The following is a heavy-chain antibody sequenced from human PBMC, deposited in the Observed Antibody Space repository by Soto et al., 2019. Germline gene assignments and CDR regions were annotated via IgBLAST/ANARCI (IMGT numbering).Heavy chain of an antibody. CDR1: GFTFPTYA. D-gene: IGHD3-22*01. CDR2: ISYDGSHT. Sequence: GSLRLSCAASGFTFPTYAMHWVRQAPGKGLEWVGVISYDGSHTDYADSVKGHLTISRDNSRNTLYLQMNSLGAEDTAVYYCASRMGEYFDSTGPRFFDYWGLGTLVTVSS. J-gene: IGHJ4*02. CDR3: ASRMGEYFDSTGPRFFDY. V-gene: IGHV3-30*04.